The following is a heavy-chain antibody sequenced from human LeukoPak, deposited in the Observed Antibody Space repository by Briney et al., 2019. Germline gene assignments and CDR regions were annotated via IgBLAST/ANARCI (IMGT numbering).Heavy chain of an antibody. Sequence: ASETLSLTCTVSGGSISSGDYYWSWIPQPPGKGLEWIGYIYYSGSTYYNPSLKSRVTISVDTSKNQFSLKLSSVTAADSAVYYCARDSGWHSDYWGQGTLVTVSS. D-gene: IGHD6-19*01. J-gene: IGHJ4*02. CDR1: GGSISSGDYY. V-gene: IGHV4-30-4*01. CDR2: IYYSGST. CDR3: ARDSGWHSDY.